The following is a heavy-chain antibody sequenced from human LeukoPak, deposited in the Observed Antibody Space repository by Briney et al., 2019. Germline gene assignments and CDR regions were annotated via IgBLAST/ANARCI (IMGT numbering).Heavy chain of an antibody. CDR2: IYYSGST. V-gene: IGHV4-31*03. Sequence: PSQTLSLTCTVSGGSISSGGYYWSWIRQRPGKGLEWIGYIYYSGSTYYNPSLKSRVTISVDTSKNQFSLKLSSVTAADTAVYYCARGYYDFWSGLGYYYYYGMDVWGQGTTVTVSS. CDR1: GGSISSGGYY. D-gene: IGHD3-3*01. J-gene: IGHJ6*02. CDR3: ARGYYDFWSGLGYYYYYGMDV.